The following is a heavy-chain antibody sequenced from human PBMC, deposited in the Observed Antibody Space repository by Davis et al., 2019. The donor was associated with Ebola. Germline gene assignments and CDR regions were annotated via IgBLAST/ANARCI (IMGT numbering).Heavy chain of an antibody. CDR1: GFKFSGFA. J-gene: IGHJ4*02. D-gene: IGHD3-10*01. CDR3: AEDPGRGVTYFDY. CDR2: IGGDGGDR. V-gene: IGHV3-23*01. Sequence: PGGSLRLSCVTSGFKFSGFAMSWVRQAPGKGLEWLTYIGGDGGDRNYVDSVRSRFSISRDNSGNTLYLEMNDLRAEDTAVYYCAEDPGRGVTYFDYWGQGTLVTVSS.